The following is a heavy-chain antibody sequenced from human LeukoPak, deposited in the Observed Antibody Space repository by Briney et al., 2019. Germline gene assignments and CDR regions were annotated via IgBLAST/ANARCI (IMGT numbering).Heavy chain of an antibody. D-gene: IGHD1-26*01. J-gene: IGHJ3*02. CDR2: ISYDGSNK. Sequence: PGRSLRLSCAASGFTFSSYGMHWVRQAPGKGLEWVAVISYDGSNKYYADSVKGRFTISRDNSKNTLYLQMNSLRAEDTAVYYCARGLSGAFDIWGQGTMVTVSS. CDR3: ARGLSGAFDI. CDR1: GFTFSSYG. V-gene: IGHV3-30*03.